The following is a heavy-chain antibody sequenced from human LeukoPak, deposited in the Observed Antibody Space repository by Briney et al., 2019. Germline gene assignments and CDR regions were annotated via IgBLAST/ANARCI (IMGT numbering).Heavy chain of an antibody. Sequence: PSETLPLTCAVYGGSFSGYYWSWLRQPPGKGREWIGEINDSGSTNYNPSLKSRVTISVDTSKNQFSLKLNSVTAADTAVYYCARESDNNGYIDSDYRGQGTRVTVTS. V-gene: IGHV4-34*01. J-gene: IGHJ4*02. D-gene: IGHD5-18*01. CDR2: INDSGST. CDR3: ARESDNNGYIDSDY. CDR1: GGSFSGYY.